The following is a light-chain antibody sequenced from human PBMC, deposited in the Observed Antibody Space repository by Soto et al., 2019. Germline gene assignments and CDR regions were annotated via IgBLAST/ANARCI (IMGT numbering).Light chain of an antibody. J-gene: IGKJ1*01. V-gene: IGKV1-27*01. Sequence: DIQMIQSPSSLSASVRDRVTITCRASQGIGSYLAWYQQKPGKVPKVLIYSASTLQSGVPSRFSGSGSWSDFTLTISSLQPEDVATYYCQKYDSAPETFGQGTKVEI. CDR1: QGIGSY. CDR3: QKYDSAPET. CDR2: SAS.